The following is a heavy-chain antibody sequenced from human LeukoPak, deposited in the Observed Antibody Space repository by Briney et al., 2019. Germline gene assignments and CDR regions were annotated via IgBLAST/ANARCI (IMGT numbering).Heavy chain of an antibody. D-gene: IGHD1-26*01. CDR1: GFTFSSYA. V-gene: IGHV3-23*01. J-gene: IGHJ5*02. CDR3: AKYRRIREGLNWFDP. Sequence: PGGSLRPSCAASGFTFSSYAMSWVRQAPGKGLEWASAISGSGGSTYYADSVKGRFTISRDNSKNTLYLQMNSLRAEDTAVYYCAKYRRIREGLNWFDPWGQGTLVTVSS. CDR2: ISGSGGST.